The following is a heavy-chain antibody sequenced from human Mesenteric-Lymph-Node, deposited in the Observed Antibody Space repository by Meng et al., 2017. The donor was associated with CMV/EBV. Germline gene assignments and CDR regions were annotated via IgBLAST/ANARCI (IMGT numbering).Heavy chain of an antibody. D-gene: IGHD3-16*02. J-gene: IGHJ4*02. V-gene: IGHV3-23*01. CDR3: AKGSYHVGVSPGGG. CDR1: GFTFSIYA. Sequence: GGSLRLSCAASGFTFSIYAMTWVRQTPGKGLAWVSAVSGRGDNTYYADSVKGRFTISRDNSKNPLYLQMNSLRAEDTALYYCAKGSYHVGVSPGGGWGQGTLVTVSS. CDR2: VSGRGDNT.